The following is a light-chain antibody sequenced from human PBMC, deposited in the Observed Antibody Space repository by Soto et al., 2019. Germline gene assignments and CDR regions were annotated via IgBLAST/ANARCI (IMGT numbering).Light chain of an antibody. CDR3: QQSYRTPYT. J-gene: IGKJ2*01. CDR2: DAS. CDR1: QGISTY. Sequence: DVPMTQSPSSLSAPVGDRVTITCRASQGISTYLVWYQQRQGRAPKLLIYDASSLLSGVPSRFSGSGSGTDFTLTISSLQPEDFATYYCQQSYRTPYTFGQGTKLETK. V-gene: IGKV1-39*01.